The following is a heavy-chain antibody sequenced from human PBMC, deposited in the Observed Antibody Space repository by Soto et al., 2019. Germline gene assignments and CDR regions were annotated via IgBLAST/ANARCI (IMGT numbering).Heavy chain of an antibody. V-gene: IGHV3-11*01. Sequence: GGSLRLSCAASGFSFSDYYMSWIRQAPGKGLEWLSYISSSGHTIYYGDAVKGRFTISRDNAKNSLYLQMTSLRADDTAGYYCARVYSSGWLNFDYWGQGTLVTVSS. CDR1: GFSFSDYY. CDR3: ARVYSSGWLNFDY. D-gene: IGHD6-25*01. J-gene: IGHJ4*02. CDR2: ISSSGHTI.